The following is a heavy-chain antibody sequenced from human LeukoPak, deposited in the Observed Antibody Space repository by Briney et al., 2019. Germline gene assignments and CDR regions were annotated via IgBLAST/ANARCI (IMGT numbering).Heavy chain of an antibody. CDR3: AEGTRGSSHHFDI. CDR1: GFTFSSYA. J-gene: IGHJ3*02. D-gene: IGHD6-13*01. CDR2: ISGSGGST. Sequence: GGSLRLSCAASGFTFSSYAMSWVRQAPGKGLEWVSAISGSGGSTYYADSVKGRFTISRDNSKNTLYLQMNSLRAEDTAVYYCAEGTRGSSHHFDIWGQGTMVTVSS. V-gene: IGHV3-23*01.